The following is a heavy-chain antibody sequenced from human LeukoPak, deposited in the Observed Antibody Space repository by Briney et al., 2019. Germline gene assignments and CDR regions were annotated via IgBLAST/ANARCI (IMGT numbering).Heavy chain of an antibody. Sequence: ASVKVSCKASGYTFTGYYMHWVRQAPGQGLEWMGWMNPNSGNTGYAQKFQGRVTMTRNTSISTAYMELSSLRSEDTAVYYCARGRTTVDPDDYWGQGTLVTVSS. CDR1: GYTFTGYY. D-gene: IGHD4-23*01. J-gene: IGHJ4*02. CDR3: ARGRTTVDPDDY. V-gene: IGHV1-8*02. CDR2: MNPNSGNT.